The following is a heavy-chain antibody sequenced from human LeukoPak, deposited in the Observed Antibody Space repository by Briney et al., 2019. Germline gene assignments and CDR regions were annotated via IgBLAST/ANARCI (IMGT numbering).Heavy chain of an antibody. CDR2: IWYDGSNK. D-gene: IGHD3-9*01. Sequence: GGSLRLSCAASGFTFSSYGMHWVRQAPGKGLEWVAVIWYDGSNKYYADSVKGRFTISRDNSKNTLYLRMNSLRAEDTAVYYCARGGNVLRYFDWLSSPFDPWGQGTLVTVSS. CDR1: GFTFSSYG. CDR3: ARGGNVLRYFDWLSSPFDP. J-gene: IGHJ5*02. V-gene: IGHV3-33*08.